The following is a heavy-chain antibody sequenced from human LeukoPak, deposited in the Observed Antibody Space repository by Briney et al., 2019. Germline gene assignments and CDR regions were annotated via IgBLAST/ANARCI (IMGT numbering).Heavy chain of an antibody. D-gene: IGHD6-19*01. CDR3: AKPGTGRQWLPRSVAD. J-gene: IGHJ4*02. CDR1: GFTFSSYA. CDR2: ISGSGGST. V-gene: IGHV3-23*01. Sequence: GGSLRLSCAASGFTFSSYAMRWVRQAPGKGLEWVSAISGSGGSTYYADSVKGRFTISRDNSKNTLYLQMNSLRAEDTAVYYCAKPGTGRQWLPRSVADWGQGTLVTVSS.